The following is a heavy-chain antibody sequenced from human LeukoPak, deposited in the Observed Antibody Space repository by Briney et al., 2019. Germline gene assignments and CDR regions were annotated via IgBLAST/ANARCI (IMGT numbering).Heavy chain of an antibody. Sequence: SETLSLTCTVSGGSVSSGGYYWSWIRQPPGKGLEWIGYIYYSGSTNYNPSLKSRVTISVDTSKNQFSLKLSSVTAADTAVYYCARGSGSGYDPLDYWGQGSLVTVSS. D-gene: IGHD5-12*01. V-gene: IGHV4-61*08. J-gene: IGHJ4*02. CDR3: ARGSGSGYDPLDY. CDR2: IYYSGST. CDR1: GGSVSSGGYY.